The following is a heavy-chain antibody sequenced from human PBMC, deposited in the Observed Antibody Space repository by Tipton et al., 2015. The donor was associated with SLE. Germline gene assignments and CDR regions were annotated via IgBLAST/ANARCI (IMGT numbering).Heavy chain of an antibody. CDR2: IYYSGST. V-gene: IGHV4-59*07. Sequence: TLSLTCTVSGGSISSYYWSWIRQPPGKGLEWIGYIYYSGSTNYNPSLKSRVTISVDTSKNQFSLKLSSGTGADAAVYYCARVRGRGYFQHWGQGTLVTVSS. J-gene: IGHJ1*01. D-gene: IGHD3-10*01. CDR1: GGSISSYY. CDR3: ARVRGRGYFQH.